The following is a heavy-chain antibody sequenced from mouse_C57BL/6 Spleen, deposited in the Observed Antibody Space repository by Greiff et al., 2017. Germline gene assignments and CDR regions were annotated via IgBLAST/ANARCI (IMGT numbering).Heavy chain of an antibody. Sequence: DVKLVESGGGLVQPGGSLSLSCAASGFTFTDYYMSWVRQPPGKALEWLGFIRNKANGYTTEYSASVKGRFTISRDNSQSILYLQMNALRAEDSATYYCARYYYGCMDYWGQGTSVTVSS. CDR3: ARYYYGCMDY. D-gene: IGHD1-1*01. CDR1: GFTFTDYY. J-gene: IGHJ4*01. CDR2: IRNKANGYTT. V-gene: IGHV7-3*01.